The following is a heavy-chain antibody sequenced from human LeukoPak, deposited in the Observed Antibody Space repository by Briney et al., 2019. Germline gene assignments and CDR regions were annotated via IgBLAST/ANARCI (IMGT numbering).Heavy chain of an antibody. CDR3: AVSGWDDNWFDP. D-gene: IGHD6-19*01. CDR1: GGSVSSGSYY. Sequence: SETLSLTCTVSGGSVSSGSYYWSWIRQPPGKGLEWIGYIYYSGSTNYNPSLKSRVTISVDTSKNQFSLKLSSVTAADTAVYYCAVSGWDDNWFDPWGQGTLVTVSS. V-gene: IGHV4-61*01. CDR2: IYYSGST. J-gene: IGHJ5*02.